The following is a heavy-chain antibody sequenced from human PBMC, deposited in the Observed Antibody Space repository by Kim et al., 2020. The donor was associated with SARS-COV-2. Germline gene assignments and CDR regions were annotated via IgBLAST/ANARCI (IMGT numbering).Heavy chain of an antibody. CDR2: SHSSGTT. D-gene: IGHD3-10*01. CDR3: SRDVSFYGGGLTNFYL. V-gene: IGHV4-34*01. CDR1: GGAFREYY. Sequence: SETLSLTCAVEGGAFREYYWSWIRQSPQKGLEWIGGSHSSGTTSYNPSLRNRVAIFLDTTTRQVSLSLWSLTAADAATYYCSRDVSFYGGGLTNFYLWG. J-gene: IGHJ2*01.